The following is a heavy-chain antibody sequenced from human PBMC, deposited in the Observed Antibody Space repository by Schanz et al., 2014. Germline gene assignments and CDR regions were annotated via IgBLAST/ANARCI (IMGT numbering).Heavy chain of an antibody. V-gene: IGHV1-18*01. CDR2: ISGYNGDT. CDR3: ARDRVSFVRGPLGVD. D-gene: IGHD3-10*01. CDR1: GYSFTTYG. J-gene: IGHJ4*02. Sequence: QGQLVQSGAEVKKPGASVKVSCKASGYSFTTYGLNWVRQAPGQGPEWMGWISGYNGDTNYAPKFQDRVTMTTDTSTGITSLELRNLKSDDTAVYYCARDRVSFVRGPLGVDWGQGTQVIVSS.